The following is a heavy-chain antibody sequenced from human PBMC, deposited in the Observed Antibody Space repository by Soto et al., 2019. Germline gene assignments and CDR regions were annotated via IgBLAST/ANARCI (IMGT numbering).Heavy chain of an antibody. J-gene: IGHJ6*03. CDR1: GGSISSGGYY. CDR3: ARGPWGEDYYHYYLLAV. V-gene: IGHV4-31*03. Sequence: PSETLSLTCTVSGGSISSGGYYWSWIRQHPGKGLEWIGYIYYSGSTYYNPSLKSRVTISVDTSKNQFSLKLSSVTAADTAVYYCARGPWGEDYYHYYLLAVWGKGTTVTVSS. CDR2: IYYSGST. D-gene: IGHD3-16*01.